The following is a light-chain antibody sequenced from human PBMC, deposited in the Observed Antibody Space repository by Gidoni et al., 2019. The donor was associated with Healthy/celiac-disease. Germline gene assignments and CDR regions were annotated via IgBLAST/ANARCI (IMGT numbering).Light chain of an antibody. CDR3: QQRSNWPFRVT. CDR1: QSVSSY. V-gene: IGKV3-11*01. Sequence: EIVLTQSPATLSLSPGERATLSCRASQSVSSYLAWYQQKPGQAPRLLIYDASNRATGIPARFSGSGSGTDFTLTISSLEPEDFAVYYCQQRSNWPFRVTFGGGTKVEIK. J-gene: IGKJ4*01. CDR2: DAS.